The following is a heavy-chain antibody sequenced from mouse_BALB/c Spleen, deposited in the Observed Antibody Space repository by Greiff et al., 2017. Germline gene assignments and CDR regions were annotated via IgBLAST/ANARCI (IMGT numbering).Heavy chain of an antibody. V-gene: IGHV14-3*02. CDR2: IDPANGNT. D-gene: IGHD1-1*01. J-gene: IGHJ4*01. Sequence: EVQLQQSGAELVKPGASVKLSCTASGFNIKDTYMHWVKQRPEQGLEWIGRIDPANGNTKYDPKFQGKATITADTSSNTAYLQLSSLTSEDTAVYCCAHCYGSSYAMDYWGQGTSVTVSS. CDR1: GFNIKDTY. CDR3: AHCYGSSYAMDY.